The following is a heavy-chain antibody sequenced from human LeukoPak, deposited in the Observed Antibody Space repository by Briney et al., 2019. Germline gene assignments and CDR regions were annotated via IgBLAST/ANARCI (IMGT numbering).Heavy chain of an antibody. J-gene: IGHJ5*02. CDR1: GYTFTGYY. Sequence: ASVKVSCKAAGYTFTGYYMFWVRQAPGQGLEWMGRINPNSGGTNYAQKFQGRVTMTRDTSISTAYMELSRLRSDDTAVYYCARGYCSGGSGYSVEIWFDPWGQGTLVTVSS. V-gene: IGHV1-2*06. D-gene: IGHD2-15*01. CDR2: INPNSGGT. CDR3: ARGYCSGGSGYSVEIWFDP.